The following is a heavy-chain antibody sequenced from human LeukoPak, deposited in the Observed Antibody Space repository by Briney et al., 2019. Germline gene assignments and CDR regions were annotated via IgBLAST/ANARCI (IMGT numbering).Heavy chain of an antibody. J-gene: IGHJ4*02. V-gene: IGHV1-69*05. CDR3: ARDGGYDSSGYYRVYFDY. D-gene: IGHD3-22*01. CDR1: GGTFSSYA. Sequence: SVKVSCKASGGTFSSYAISWERQAPGQGLEWMGGIIPIFGTANYAQKFQGRVTITTDESTSTAYMELSSLRSEDTAVYYCARDGGYDSSGYYRVYFDYWGQGTLVTVSS. CDR2: IIPIFGTA.